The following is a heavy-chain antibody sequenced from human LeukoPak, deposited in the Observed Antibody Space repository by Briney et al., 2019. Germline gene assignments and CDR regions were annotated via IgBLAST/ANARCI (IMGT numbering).Heavy chain of an antibody. J-gene: IGHJ4*02. V-gene: IGHV3-7*01. D-gene: IGHD1-7*01. CDR1: GFSFSNYW. CDR2: IKQDGSEI. Sequence: GGSLRLSCAASGFSFSNYWMSWVRQAPGKGLEWVANIKQDGSEIYSVASVKGRFTISRDNAKNSLYLQMNSLRAEDTAVYYCARDRDWNSGFDYWGQGTLVTVSS. CDR3: ARDRDWNSGFDY.